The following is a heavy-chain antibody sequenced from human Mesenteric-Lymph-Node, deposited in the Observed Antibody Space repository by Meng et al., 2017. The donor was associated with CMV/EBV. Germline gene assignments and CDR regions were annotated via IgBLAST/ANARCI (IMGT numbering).Heavy chain of an antibody. J-gene: IGHJ3*02. Sequence: GESLKISCAASGFTFSSYAMSWVRQAPGKGLEWVSVIYSGGSSTYYADSVKGRFTISRDNSKNTLYLQMNSLRAEDTAVYYCAKDIDFGVDYNERAGDWVGLVAFDIWGQGTMVTVSS. CDR2: IYSGGSST. V-gene: IGHV3-23*03. CDR3: AKDIDFGVDYNERAGDWVGLVAFDI. CDR1: GFTFSSYA. D-gene: IGHD3-3*01.